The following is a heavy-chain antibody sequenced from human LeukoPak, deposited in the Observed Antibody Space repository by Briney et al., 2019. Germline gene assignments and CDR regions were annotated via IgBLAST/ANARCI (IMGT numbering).Heavy chain of an antibody. Sequence: ASVKVSCKASEYTFTSYYMHWVRQAPGQGLEWMGIINPSGGSTSYAQKFQGRVTMTRDTSTSTVYMELSSLRSEDTAVYYCARARSSYYGSGGPDYWGQGTLVTVSS. V-gene: IGHV1-46*01. D-gene: IGHD3-10*01. J-gene: IGHJ4*02. CDR1: EYTFTSYY. CDR3: ARARSSYYGSGGPDY. CDR2: INPSGGST.